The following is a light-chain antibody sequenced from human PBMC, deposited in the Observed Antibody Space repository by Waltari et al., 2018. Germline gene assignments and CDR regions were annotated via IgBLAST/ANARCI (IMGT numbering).Light chain of an antibody. CDR3: QHYLRLPVT. Sequence: EIVLTQSQGTLSLSLGESATVSCRASQRFSRALAWYQQKPGQAPRLLIYGASTRATGIPDRFSGSGSGTDFSLTISRLEPDDFAVYYCQHYLRLPVTFGQGTTVEI. J-gene: IGKJ1*01. CDR1: QRFSRA. V-gene: IGKV3-20*01. CDR2: GAS.